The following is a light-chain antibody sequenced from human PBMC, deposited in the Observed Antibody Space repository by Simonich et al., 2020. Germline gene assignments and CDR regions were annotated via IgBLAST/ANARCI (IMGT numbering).Light chain of an antibody. V-gene: IGKV3-15*01. CDR3: QQYNNWPPEYT. Sequence: EIVMTQSPATLSVSPGERATLSCRASQSVSNNSSWYQQKPGKAPRLLNYGASTRATGIPARFSGSGSGTEFTLTISSMQSEDFAVYYCQQYNNWPPEYTFGQGTKLEIK. CDR2: GAS. J-gene: IGKJ2*01. CDR1: QSVSNN.